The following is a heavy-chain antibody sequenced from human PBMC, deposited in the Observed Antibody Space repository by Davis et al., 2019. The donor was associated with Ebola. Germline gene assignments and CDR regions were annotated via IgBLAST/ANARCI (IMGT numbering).Heavy chain of an antibody. CDR1: GYTFTYRW. Sequence: GESLKISCKASGYTFTYRWIGWVRQKPGKGLEWMGIIYPGDSDTRYSPSFQGQVTISADKSISTAYLQWSSLKASDTAMYYCARQALDWECPDYWGQGTLVTVSS. J-gene: IGHJ4*02. CDR3: ARQALDWECPDY. D-gene: IGHD3/OR15-3a*01. V-gene: IGHV5-51*01. CDR2: IYPGDSDT.